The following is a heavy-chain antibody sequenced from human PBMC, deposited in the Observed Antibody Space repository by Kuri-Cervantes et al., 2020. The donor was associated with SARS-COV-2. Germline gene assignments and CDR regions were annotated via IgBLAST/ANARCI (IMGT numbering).Heavy chain of an antibody. CDR3: ARAYYDFWSGYFLSDAFDI. Sequence: SETLSLTCAVYGGSFSGYHWSWIRQRPGKGLEWVGEINHGGSTNYNPSLKSRVTISVDTSKNQFSLKLSSVTAADTAVYYCARAYYDFWSGYFLSDAFDIWGQGTMVTVSS. D-gene: IGHD3-3*01. V-gene: IGHV4-34*01. CDR1: GGSFSGYH. CDR2: INHGGST. J-gene: IGHJ3*02.